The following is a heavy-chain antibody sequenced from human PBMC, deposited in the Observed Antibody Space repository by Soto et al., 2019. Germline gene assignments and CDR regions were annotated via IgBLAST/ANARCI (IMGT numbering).Heavy chain of an antibody. Sequence: TLSLTCTVSGGSISSVGQYWTWIRQPPGKGLELIGSTYHTGSTYYSPSLRSRLTISVDTSKSQFSLRLNSVTAADTAVYYCARATGTLRSRNCDYWGQGTLVTVSS. J-gene: IGHJ4*02. CDR1: GGSISSVGQY. CDR2: TYHTGST. V-gene: IGHV4-31*03. CDR3: ARATGTLRSRNCDY. D-gene: IGHD3-9*01.